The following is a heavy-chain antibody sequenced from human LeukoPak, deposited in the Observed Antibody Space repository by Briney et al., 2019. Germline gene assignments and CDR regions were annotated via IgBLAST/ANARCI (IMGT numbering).Heavy chain of an antibody. V-gene: IGHV1-69*04. CDR2: IIPILGIA. D-gene: IGHD2-2*01. J-gene: IGHJ3*02. Sequence: SVKVSCTASGGTFSSYTISWVRQAPGQGLEWMGRIIPILGIANYAQKFQGRVTITADKSTSTAYMELSSLRAEDTAVYYCARDWVVNGAFDIWGQGTMVTVSS. CDR1: GGTFSSYT. CDR3: ARDWVVNGAFDI.